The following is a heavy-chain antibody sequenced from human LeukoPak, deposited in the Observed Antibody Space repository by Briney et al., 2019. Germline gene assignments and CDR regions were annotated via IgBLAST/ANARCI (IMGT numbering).Heavy chain of an antibody. CDR1: GGSFNGYY. V-gene: IGHV4-34*01. D-gene: IGHD2-2*01. CDR3: AREYCSSTSCSWGGLNWFDP. Sequence: PSETLSLTCAVYGGSFNGYYWSWIRQPPGKGLEWIGEINHSGSTNYNPSLKSRVTISVDTSKNQFSLKLSSVTAADTAVYYCAREYCSSTSCSWGGLNWFDPWGQGTLVTVSS. J-gene: IGHJ5*02. CDR2: INHSGST.